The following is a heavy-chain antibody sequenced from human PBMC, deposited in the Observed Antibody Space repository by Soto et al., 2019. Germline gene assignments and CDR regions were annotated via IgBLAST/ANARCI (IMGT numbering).Heavy chain of an antibody. Sequence: ASVKVSCKASGYTFTGYYMHWVRQAPGQGLEWMGWINPNSGGTNYAQKFQGWVTMTRDTSISTAYMELSRLRSDDTAVYYCARDLATVTTGPYYYYGMDVWGQGTTVTVS. CDR3: ARDLATVTTGPYYYYGMDV. J-gene: IGHJ6*02. CDR1: GYTFTGYY. CDR2: INPNSGGT. V-gene: IGHV1-2*04. D-gene: IGHD4-4*01.